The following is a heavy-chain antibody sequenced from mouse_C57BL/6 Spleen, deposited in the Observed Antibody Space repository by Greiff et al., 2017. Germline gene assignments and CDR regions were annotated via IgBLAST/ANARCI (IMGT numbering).Heavy chain of an antibody. CDR3: ARWGQLRLRFRDY. D-gene: IGHD3-2*02. CDR1: GYAFSSYW. CDR2: IYPGDGDT. V-gene: IGHV1-80*01. J-gene: IGHJ4*01. Sequence: QVQLQQSGAELVKPGASVKISCKASGYAFSSYWMNWVKQRPGKGLEWIGHIYPGDGDTNYNGKFKGKATLTADKSSSTAYMQLSSLTSEDSAVYFCARWGQLRLRFRDYWGQGTSVTVSS.